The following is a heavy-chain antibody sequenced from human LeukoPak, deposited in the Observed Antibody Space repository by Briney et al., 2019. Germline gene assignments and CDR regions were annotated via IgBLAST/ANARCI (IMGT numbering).Heavy chain of an antibody. V-gene: IGHV3-23*01. CDR3: AKDPSRAAAGTVDY. D-gene: IGHD6-13*01. Sequence: GGSLRLSCAASGFTYSSYAMSWVRQAPGKGLEWVSAISGSGGSTYYADSVKGRFTISRDNSKNTLYLQMNSLRAEDTAVYYCAKDPSRAAAGTVDYWGQGTLVTVSS. J-gene: IGHJ4*02. CDR2: ISGSGGST. CDR1: GFTYSSYA.